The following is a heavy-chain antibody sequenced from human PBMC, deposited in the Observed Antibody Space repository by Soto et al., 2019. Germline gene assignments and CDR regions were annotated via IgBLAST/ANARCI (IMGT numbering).Heavy chain of an antibody. D-gene: IGHD6-19*01. Sequence: QVQLQESGPGLVEPSETLSLTCAVSGGSISETYWWSWVRQPPGKGLEWIGEISYRGTTHYNPSLRSRVTISMDTSRNQISLTLISVTAADSASYYCARHIGVTGTRGFDYWGQGTRVTVSS. CDR2: ISYRGTT. CDR1: GGSISETYW. CDR3: ARHIGVTGTRGFDY. V-gene: IGHV4-4*02. J-gene: IGHJ4*02.